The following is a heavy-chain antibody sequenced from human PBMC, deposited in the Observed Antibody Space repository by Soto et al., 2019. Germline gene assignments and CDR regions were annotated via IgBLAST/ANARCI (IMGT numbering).Heavy chain of an antibody. D-gene: IGHD6-19*01. Sequence: EVQLVESGGGLVQPGGSLRLSCVASGFTFSTYSMNWVRQAPGKGLEWVSSISSSSYYIYYSDSVKGRFSISRDYAHSTLSLQMNSLGAEDTAVYYCARHSTDGSGWSIDYWGQGTLVTVSS. J-gene: IGHJ4*02. CDR2: ISSSSYYI. CDR1: GFTFSTYS. V-gene: IGHV3-21*01. CDR3: ARHSTDGSGWSIDY.